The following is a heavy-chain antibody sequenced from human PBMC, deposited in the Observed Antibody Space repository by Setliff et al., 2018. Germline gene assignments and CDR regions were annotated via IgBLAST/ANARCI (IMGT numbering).Heavy chain of an antibody. CDR2: INPSGGST. D-gene: IGHD3-3*01. CDR3: AISTIFGVVSPTPDAFDI. CDR1: GYTFTSYY. V-gene: IGHV1-46*01. Sequence: GASVKVSCKASGYTFTSYYMHWVRQAPGQGLEWMGIINPSGGSTSYAQKFQGRVTMTRDTSTSTAYMELSSLRSEDTAVYYCAISTIFGVVSPTPDAFDIWGQGTMVTVSS. J-gene: IGHJ3*02.